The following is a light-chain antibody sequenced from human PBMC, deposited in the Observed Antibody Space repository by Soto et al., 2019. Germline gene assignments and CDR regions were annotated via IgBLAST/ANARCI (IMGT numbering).Light chain of an antibody. CDR3: MQALQSPLT. CDR2: LGS. V-gene: IGKV2-28*01. Sequence: DIVMTQSPLSLPVTPGEPASISCRSSQSLLHSNGYNYLDWYLQKQGQSPQLLIYLGSNRASGVPDRLSGSGAGTDFTLKISRVEAEDVGVYYCMQALQSPLTFGGGTKVEIK. J-gene: IGKJ4*01. CDR1: QSLLHSNGYNY.